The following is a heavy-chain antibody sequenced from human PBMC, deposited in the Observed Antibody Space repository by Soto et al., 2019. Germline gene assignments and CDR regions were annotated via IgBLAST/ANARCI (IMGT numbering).Heavy chain of an antibody. CDR1: GFTFRNYA. V-gene: IGHV3-64*01. J-gene: IGHJ5*02. CDR2: ISSNGDTS. Sequence: GSLRLSCATSGFTFRNYAMHWVRQAPGKGLEYVSAISSNGDTSYYANSVKGRFTISRDNSKNTVYLQMGSLRTEDMAVYYCARDGGSYAFDPWGQGTLVTV. D-gene: IGHD3-16*01. CDR3: ARDGGSYAFDP.